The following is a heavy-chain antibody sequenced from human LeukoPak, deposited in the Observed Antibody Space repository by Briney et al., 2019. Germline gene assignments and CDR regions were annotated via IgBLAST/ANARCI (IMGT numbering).Heavy chain of an antibody. Sequence: SETLSLTCTVSGGSISSYYWSWIRQPAGKGLEWIGRIYTSGSTNYNPSLKSRVTMSVDTSKNQFSLKLSSVTAADTAVYYCARLGVVPAASVYYYYGMDVWGQGTTVTVSS. CDR2: IYTSGST. CDR3: ARLGVVPAASVYYYYGMDV. V-gene: IGHV4-4*07. CDR1: GGSISSYY. J-gene: IGHJ6*02. D-gene: IGHD2-2*01.